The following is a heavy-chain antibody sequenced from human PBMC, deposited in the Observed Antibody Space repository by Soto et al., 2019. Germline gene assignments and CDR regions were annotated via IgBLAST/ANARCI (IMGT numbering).Heavy chain of an antibody. D-gene: IGHD3-3*01. CDR1: GGSFRGFY. Sequence: QVQLQQWGAGLLKPSETLSLTCAVSGGSFRGFYWTWIRQSPGKGLEWLGEINHVGITNYNPSLKSRVSIPLDTSKSQFSLKLSSVTAADTAVYYCARAHDFWGGRQQPTDSWGHGTLVTVSS. J-gene: IGHJ5*01. V-gene: IGHV4-34*01. CDR2: INHVGIT. CDR3: ARAHDFWGGRQQPTDS.